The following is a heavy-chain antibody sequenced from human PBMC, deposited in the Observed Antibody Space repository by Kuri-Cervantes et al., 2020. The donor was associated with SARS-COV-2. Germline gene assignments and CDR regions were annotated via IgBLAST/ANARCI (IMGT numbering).Heavy chain of an antibody. D-gene: IGHD6-13*01. J-gene: IGHJ4*02. Sequence: GESLKISCAASGFTFSSYDMHWVRQATGKGLEWVSAIGTAGDTYYPGSVKGRFTISRDNSKNTLYLQMNSLGAEDTAVYYCANQIYTIAAAGISFDYWGQGTLVTVSS. V-gene: IGHV3-13*01. CDR1: GFTFSSYD. CDR3: ANQIYTIAAAGISFDY. CDR2: IGTAGDT.